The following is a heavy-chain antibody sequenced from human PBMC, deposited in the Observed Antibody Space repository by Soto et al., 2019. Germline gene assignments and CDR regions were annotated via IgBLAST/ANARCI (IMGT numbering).Heavy chain of an antibody. D-gene: IGHD3-22*01. V-gene: IGHV1-69*06. Sequence: SVKVSWKASGDTFSRYASSWVRHAPGQGLEWMGGIIPIFGTANYAQKFQGRVTITADKSTSTAYMELSSLRSEDTAVYYCASANYYDSSGYMKYYFDYWGQGTLVTVSS. J-gene: IGHJ4*02. CDR1: GDTFSRYA. CDR3: ASANYYDSSGYMKYYFDY. CDR2: IIPIFGTA.